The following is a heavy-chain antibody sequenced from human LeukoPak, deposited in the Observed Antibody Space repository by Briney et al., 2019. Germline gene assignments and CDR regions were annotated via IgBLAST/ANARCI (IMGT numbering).Heavy chain of an antibody. V-gene: IGHV4-30-4*01. CDR2: IYYSGST. Sequence: SETLSLTCTVSGGSISSGDYYWSWIRQPPGKGLEWIGYIYYSGSTYYNPSLKSRVTISVDTSKNQFSLKPSSVTAADTAVYYCARRGYCSGGSCYRGHFDYWGQGTLVTVSS. CDR1: GGSISSGDYY. D-gene: IGHD2-15*01. CDR3: ARRGYCSGGSCYRGHFDY. J-gene: IGHJ4*02.